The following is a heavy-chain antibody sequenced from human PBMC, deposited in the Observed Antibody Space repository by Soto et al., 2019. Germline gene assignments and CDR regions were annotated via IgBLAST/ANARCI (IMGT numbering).Heavy chain of an antibody. CDR3: ARTGIAAPG. CDR2: ISSSSSTI. D-gene: IGHD6-13*01. J-gene: IGHJ4*02. Sequence: PGGSLRLSCAASGVTFSSYSMNWVRQAPGKGLEWVSYISSSSSTIYYADSVKGRFTISRDNAKNSLYLQMNSLRAEDTAVYYCARTGIAAPGWGQGTLVTVSS. V-gene: IGHV3-48*01. CDR1: GVTFSSYS.